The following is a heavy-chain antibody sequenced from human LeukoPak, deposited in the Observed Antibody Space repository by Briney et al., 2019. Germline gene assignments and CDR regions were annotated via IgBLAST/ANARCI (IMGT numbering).Heavy chain of an antibody. CDR3: ARVVYSGGYSQGFDI. D-gene: IGHD3-22*01. CDR2: IYSGGST. V-gene: IGHV3-66*01. J-gene: IGHJ3*02. CDR1: GLTVSGNF. Sequence: GGSLRLSCAASGLTVSGNFMSWVRQAPGKGPEWVSVIYSGGSTYYADSVKGRFTISRDNSKNTLYLVMNSLRAEDTAVYYCARVVYSGGYSQGFDIWGQGTMVTVSS.